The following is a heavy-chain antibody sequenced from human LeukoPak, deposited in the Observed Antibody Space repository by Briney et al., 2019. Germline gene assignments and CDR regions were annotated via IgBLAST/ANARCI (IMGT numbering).Heavy chain of an antibody. D-gene: IGHD5-18*01. J-gene: IGHJ4*02. CDR3: ARAGYSYGTRNDY. CDR2: IYSRGST. CDR1: GGSISSSNYY. Sequence: SETLSLTCIVSGGSISSSNYYWGWIRQSPGKGLEWIGSIYSRGSTYYNPSLKSRVVVSSDMSKNQFSLKLSSVTAADTAVYYCARAGYSYGTRNDYWGQGTLVTVSS. V-gene: IGHV4-39*07.